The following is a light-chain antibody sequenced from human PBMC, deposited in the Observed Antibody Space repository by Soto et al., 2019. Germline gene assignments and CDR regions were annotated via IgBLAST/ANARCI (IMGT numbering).Light chain of an antibody. Sequence: DIVMTQSPLSLPVTPGEPASISCRSSQSLLHSNGYNYLGWYLQKPGQSPQLLIYLGSNRASGVPDRFSGSGSGTYFTLKISRVEAEDVGFYYCMQALQTPPTFGQGTRLEIK. CDR3: MQALQTPPT. V-gene: IGKV2-28*01. J-gene: IGKJ5*01. CDR2: LGS. CDR1: QSLLHSNGYNY.